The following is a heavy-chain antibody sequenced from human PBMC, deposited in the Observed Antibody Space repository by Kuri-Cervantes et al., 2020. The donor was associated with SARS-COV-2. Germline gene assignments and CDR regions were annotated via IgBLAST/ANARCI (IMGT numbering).Heavy chain of an antibody. CDR3: ARDSAGTDYYYYMDV. D-gene: IGHD6-13*01. CDR1: GYSISSGYY. J-gene: IGHJ6*03. Sequence: SETLSLTCTVSGYSISSGYYWGWIRQPPGKGLEWIGYIYYSGSTNYNPSLKSRVTISVDTSKNQFSLKLSSVTAADTAVYYCARDSAGTDYYYYMDVWGKGTTVTVSS. CDR2: IYYSGST. V-gene: IGHV4-61*01.